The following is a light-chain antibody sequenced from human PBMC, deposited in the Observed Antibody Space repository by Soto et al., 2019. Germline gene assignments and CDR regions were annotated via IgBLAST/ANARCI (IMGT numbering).Light chain of an antibody. J-gene: IGKJ5*01. V-gene: IGKV3-11*01. Sequence: EIVLTQSPATLSLSPGDRATLSCRASQSLGTNLAWYQHKPGQAPSLLIYESSNRATGIPSRFSSSGSGTAFSLTINFLEPADFAVYYCQQRYNWPPVTFGQGTRLEI. CDR2: ESS. CDR3: QQRYNWPPVT. CDR1: QSLGTN.